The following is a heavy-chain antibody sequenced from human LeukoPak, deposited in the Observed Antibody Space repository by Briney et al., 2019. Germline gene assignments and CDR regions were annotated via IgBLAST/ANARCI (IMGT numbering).Heavy chain of an antibody. CDR1: GGSFSGYY. CDR3: ARHEPKVKHNYFDY. V-gene: IGHV4-34*01. Sequence: ASETLSLTCAVYGGSFSGYYWSWIRQPPGKGLEWIGEINHSGSTNYNPSLKSRVTISVDTSKNQFSLKLSSVTAADTAVYYCARHEPKVKHNYFDYWGQGTLVTVSS. D-gene: IGHD2-21*01. J-gene: IGHJ4*02. CDR2: INHSGST.